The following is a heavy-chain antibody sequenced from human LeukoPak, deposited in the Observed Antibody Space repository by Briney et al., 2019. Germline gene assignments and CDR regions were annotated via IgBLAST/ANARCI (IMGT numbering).Heavy chain of an antibody. V-gene: IGHV3-23*01. D-gene: IGHD1-14*01. CDR1: GFTFSSYG. J-gene: IGHJ5*02. CDR2: ISSSGGSI. CDR3: AKGKAHDNLDWFDP. Sequence: PGGSLRLPCAASGFTFSSYGMSWVRQAPGKGLEWVSAISSSGGSIYYADSVKGRFTISRDNSKSTMYLQMNSLRADDTAVYYCAKGKAHDNLDWFDPWGQGNLVTVSS.